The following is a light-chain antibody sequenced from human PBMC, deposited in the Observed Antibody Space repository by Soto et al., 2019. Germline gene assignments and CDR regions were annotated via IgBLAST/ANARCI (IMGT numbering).Light chain of an antibody. CDR3: HQYYSNRCT. V-gene: IGKV1-5*01. CDR2: DAS. Sequence: QMTQSPSTLSASVGDRVTITCRASQSISSWLAWYQQKPGKAPKLLIHDASILESGVPSRFSGSGSGTELTLTISSLQPEDFANDCCHQYYSNRCTFGQRTKVDIK. J-gene: IGKJ1*01. CDR1: QSISSW.